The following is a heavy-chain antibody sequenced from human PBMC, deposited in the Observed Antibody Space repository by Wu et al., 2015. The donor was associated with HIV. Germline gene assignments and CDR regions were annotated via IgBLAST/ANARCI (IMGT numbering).Heavy chain of an antibody. CDR2: INSKSGDT. D-gene: IGHD2/OR15-2a*01. CDR1: GYTFTGKY. V-gene: IGHV1-2*02. Sequence: QVQLVQSGADVKKPGASVKVSCKASGYTFTGKYIHWVRQAPGQGLEWMGWINSKSGDTNYAQKFQGRVTMTRDTSISTAYMELSRLRSDDTAVYFCARVLFGFYYYMDVWGKGTTVTVSS. CDR3: ARVLFGFYYYMDV. J-gene: IGHJ6*03.